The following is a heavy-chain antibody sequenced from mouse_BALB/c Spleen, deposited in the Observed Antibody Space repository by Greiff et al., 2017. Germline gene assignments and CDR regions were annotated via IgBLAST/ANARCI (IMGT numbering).Heavy chain of an antibody. CDR2: ISSGGSYT. D-gene: IGHD1-1*01. CDR1: GFTFSSYG. J-gene: IGHJ4*01. CDR3: ARPPMSTGAMDY. Sequence: EVMLVESGGDLVKPGGSLKLSCAASGFTFSSYGMSWVRQTPDKRLEWVATISSGGSYTYYPDSVKGRFTISRDNAKNTLYLQMSSLKSEDTAMYYCARPPMSTGAMDYWGQGTSVTVSS. V-gene: IGHV5-6*01.